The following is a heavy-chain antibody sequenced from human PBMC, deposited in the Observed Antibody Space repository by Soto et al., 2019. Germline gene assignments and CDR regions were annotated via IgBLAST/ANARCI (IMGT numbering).Heavy chain of an antibody. CDR2: VYYTGTT. V-gene: IGHV4-59*01. J-gene: IGHJ4*02. D-gene: IGHD6-13*01. CDR3: ARDLAAVPRAFDY. Sequence: QVQLQESGPGLLKPSETLSLTCTVSGGSISSYFYIWVPQPPGKGLEWIGSVYYTGTTDYNPSLTSRVTIPVDTSKTQFSLNLRSVPAAATAVYYCARDLAAVPRAFDYWGRGTLVTVSS. CDR1: GGSISSYF.